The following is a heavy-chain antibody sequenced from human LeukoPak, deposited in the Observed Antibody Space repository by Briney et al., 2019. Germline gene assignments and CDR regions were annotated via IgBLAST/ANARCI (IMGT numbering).Heavy chain of an antibody. D-gene: IGHD3-22*01. CDR1: GFTVSSNY. Sequence: GGSLRLPCAASGFTVSSNYMSWVRQAPGRGLEWVSVIYSGGSTYYADSVKGRFTISRHNSKNTLYLQMNSLRAEDTAVYYCTTRRPDDYDGSGYHFEYWGEGTLVTVSS. V-gene: IGHV3-53*04. CDR3: TTRRPDDYDGSGYHFEY. CDR2: IYSGGST. J-gene: IGHJ4*02.